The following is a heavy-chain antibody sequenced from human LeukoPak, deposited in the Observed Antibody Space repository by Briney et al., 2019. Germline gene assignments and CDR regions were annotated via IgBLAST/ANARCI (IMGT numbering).Heavy chain of an antibody. CDR2: IYHSGST. V-gene: IGHV4-30-2*01. CDR3: ARDRSGYYSRGGELDY. J-gene: IGHJ4*02. D-gene: IGHD3-22*01. CDR1: GGSISSGGYS. Sequence: SETLSLTCAVSGGSISSGGYSWSWIRQPPGKGLEWIGYIYHSGSTYYNPSLKSRVTISVDRSKNQFSLKLSSVTAADTAVYYCARDRSGYYSRGGELDYWGQGTLVTVSS.